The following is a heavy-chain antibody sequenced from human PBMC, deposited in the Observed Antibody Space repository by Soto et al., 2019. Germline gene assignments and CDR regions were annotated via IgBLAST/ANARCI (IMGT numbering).Heavy chain of an antibody. J-gene: IGHJ5*01. CDR1: GNNASTNHTA. CDR3: ARTSGWFDS. V-gene: IGHV6-1*01. Sequence: SQTLPLTYDRSGNNASTNHTARNRTTHSQSRGLEWLGRTYYRSKWYNEYAVSVKSRISINPDTSKNQFSLQLNSVTPEDTALYYCARTSGWFDSWGQGTLVTVSS. D-gene: IGHD2-2*01. CDR2: TYYRSKWYN.